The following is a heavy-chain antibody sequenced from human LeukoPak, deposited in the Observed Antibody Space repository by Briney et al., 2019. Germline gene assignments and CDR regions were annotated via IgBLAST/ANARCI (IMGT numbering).Heavy chain of an antibody. D-gene: IGHD3-16*01. V-gene: IGHV1-8*01. CDR1: GYTFTSYD. J-gene: IGHJ4*02. CDR3: ARGIRGRRTFDY. CDR2: MNPNSGNT. Sequence: ASVKVSCKASGYTFTSYDINWVRQATGQGLERMGWMNPNSGNTGYAQKFQGRVTMTRNTSISTAYMELSSLRSEDTAVYYCARGIRGRRTFDYWGQGTLVTVSS.